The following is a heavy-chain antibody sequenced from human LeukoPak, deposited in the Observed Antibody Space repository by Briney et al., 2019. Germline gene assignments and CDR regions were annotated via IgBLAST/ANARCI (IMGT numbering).Heavy chain of an antibody. CDR3: ARGPDFSMVRGLTGFYYYMDV. CDR1: GYTFTCYY. Sequence: ASVKVSCKAFGYTFTCYYMHWVRQAPGQGLEWMGWIKPNRGGTKYAQKFKGRVTMTRATSIRTVYMEPSRLRSDDTAVYYCARGPDFSMVRGLTGFYYYMDVWGKGTTVTVSS. V-gene: IGHV1-2*02. J-gene: IGHJ6*03. D-gene: IGHD3-10*01. CDR2: IKPNRGGT.